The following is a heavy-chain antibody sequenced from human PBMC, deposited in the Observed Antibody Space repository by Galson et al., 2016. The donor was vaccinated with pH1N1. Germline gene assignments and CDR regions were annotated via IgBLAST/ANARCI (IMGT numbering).Heavy chain of an antibody. CDR3: VRVAFCSTTYGGCHNYFAP. CDR2: INHSGST. V-gene: IGHV4-34*01. Sequence: SETLSLTCAVYGGSFSDYSWSWIRQPPGKGLEWIGEINHSGSTNYNASPKSRVTLSVDPSKNQFSLNLNSVTAADTAVYYCVRVAFCSTTYGGCHNYFAPWGQGTLVTVSS. CDR1: GGSFSDYS. D-gene: IGHD2-8*01. J-gene: IGHJ5*02.